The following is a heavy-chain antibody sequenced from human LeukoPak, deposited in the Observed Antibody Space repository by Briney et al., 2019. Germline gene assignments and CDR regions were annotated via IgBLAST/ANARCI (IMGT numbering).Heavy chain of an antibody. V-gene: IGHV3-23*01. CDR1: EFTFSSCA. CDR2: ISGSGGST. D-gene: IGHD5-12*01. J-gene: IGHJ4*02. Sequence: HPGGSLRLSCAASEFTFSSCAMSWVRQAPGKGLEWVSVISGSGGSTYYADFVKDRFTISRDNSKNTLYLQMNSLRAEHTAVYYCAKFRYSGYDYSGYFDYWGQGTLVTVSS. CDR3: AKFRYSGYDYSGYFDY.